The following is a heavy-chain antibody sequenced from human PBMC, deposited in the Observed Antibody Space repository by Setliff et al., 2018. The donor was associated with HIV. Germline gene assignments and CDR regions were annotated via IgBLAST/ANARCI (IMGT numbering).Heavy chain of an antibody. J-gene: IGHJ4*02. D-gene: IGHD3-16*01. CDR2: ISAYNGYT. Sequence: ASVKVSCKASGYTFTSYDISWVRQAPGQGLEWMGWISAYNGYTNYAQKLQGRVTMTTDTSTSTAHVEVNSLTSEDTAVYYCARAAPGGGNDYFGYWGQGALVTVSS. CDR1: GYTFTSYD. CDR3: ARAAPGGGNDYFGY. V-gene: IGHV1-18*01.